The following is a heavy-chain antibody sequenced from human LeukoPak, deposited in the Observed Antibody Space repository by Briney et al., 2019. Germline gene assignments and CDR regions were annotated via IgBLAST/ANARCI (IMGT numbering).Heavy chain of an antibody. J-gene: IGHJ2*01. CDR2: IYSGGST. D-gene: IGHD1-26*01. Sequence: PGGSLRLSCAASGFTVSSNYMSWVRQAPGKGLEWVSVIYSGGSTYYADSVKGRFTISRDNSKNTLYLQMNSLRAEDTAVYYCARDSVGATSWYFDLWGRGTLVTVSS. CDR3: ARDSVGATSWYFDL. V-gene: IGHV3-53*01. CDR1: GFTVSSNY.